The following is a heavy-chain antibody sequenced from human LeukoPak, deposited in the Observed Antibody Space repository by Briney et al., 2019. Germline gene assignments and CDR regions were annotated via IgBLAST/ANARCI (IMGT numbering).Heavy chain of an antibody. V-gene: IGHV4-31*03. CDR3: ARAVKLGYYDFWSGYYYLDY. D-gene: IGHD3-3*01. CDR2: IYYSGST. Sequence: SETLSLTCTVSGGSISSGGYYWSWIRQHPGKGLEWIGYIYYSGSTYYNPSLKSRVTISADTSKNQFSLKLSSVTAADTAVYYCARAVKLGYYDFWSGYYYLDYWGQGTLVTVSS. CDR1: GGSISSGGYY. J-gene: IGHJ4*02.